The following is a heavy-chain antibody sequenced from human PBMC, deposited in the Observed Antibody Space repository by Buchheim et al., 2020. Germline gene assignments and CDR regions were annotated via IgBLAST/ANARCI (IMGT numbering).Heavy chain of an antibody. J-gene: IGHJ1*01. D-gene: IGHD3-22*01. CDR1: GGSLSAYY. CDR3: ARGRSAYKYFQF. CDR2: INQSGST. Sequence: QVELQQWGAGLLKPSETLSLTCGVYGGSLSAYYWSWIRQPPGKGLEWIGEINQSGSTNYNPSLTGRVTISVDTSKNQFSLKLNSVTAADTAVYYCARGRSAYKYFQFWGQGTL. V-gene: IGHV4-34*01.